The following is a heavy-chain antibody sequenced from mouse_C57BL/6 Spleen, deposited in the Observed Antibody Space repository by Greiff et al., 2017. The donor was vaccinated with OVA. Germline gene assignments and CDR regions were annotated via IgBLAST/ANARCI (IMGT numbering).Heavy chain of an antibody. J-gene: IGHJ4*01. CDR2: INSDGGST. Sequence: EVKLVESGGGLVQPGESLKLSCESNEYEFPSHDMSWVRKTPEKRLELVAAINSDGGSTYYPDTMERRFIISRDNTKKTLYLQMSRLKSEDTAMYYCARWHKPYYAMDYWGQGTSVTVSS. CDR1: EYEFPSHD. V-gene: IGHV5-2*03. CDR3: ARWHKPYYAMDY.